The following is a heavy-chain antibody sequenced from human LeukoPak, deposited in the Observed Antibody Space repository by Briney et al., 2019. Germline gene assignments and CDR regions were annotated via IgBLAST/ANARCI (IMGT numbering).Heavy chain of an antibody. J-gene: IGHJ5*01. Sequence: RASVKVSCKASGYTFTNYYMHWVRQAPGQGLEWVGLINPSGGGTSYAQNFQGRVTMTRNTSISTAYMELSSLRSEDTAVYYCARGREYSSGWYPNTWGQGTLVTVSS. D-gene: IGHD6-19*01. CDR1: GYTFTNYY. V-gene: IGHV1-46*01. CDR2: INPSGGGT. CDR3: ARGREYSSGWYPNT.